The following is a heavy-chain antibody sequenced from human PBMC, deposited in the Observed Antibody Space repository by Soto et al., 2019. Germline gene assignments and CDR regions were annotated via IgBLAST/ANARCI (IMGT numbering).Heavy chain of an antibody. CDR1: GDSVSSNSAA. CDR3: ARDRMTTVTAGYYYGMDV. J-gene: IGHJ6*02. D-gene: IGHD4-4*01. V-gene: IGHV6-1*01. CDR2: TYYRSKWYN. Sequence: SQTLSLTCAISGDSVSSNSAAWNWIRQSPSRGLEWLGRTYYRSKWYNDYAVSVKSRITINPDTSKNQFSLQLNSVTPEDTAVYYRARDRMTTVTAGYYYGMDVWGQGTTVTVSS.